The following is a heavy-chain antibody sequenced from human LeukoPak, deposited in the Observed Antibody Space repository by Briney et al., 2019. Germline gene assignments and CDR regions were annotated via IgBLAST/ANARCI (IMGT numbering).Heavy chain of an antibody. J-gene: IGHJ3*02. Sequence: ASVKVSCKASGYTFTSYGISWVRQAPGQGLEWMGWISAYNGNTNYAQKLQGRVTMTTDTSTSTAYMDLRSLRSDDTAMYYCAIFREYYYDSSGYGFGAFDIWGQGTMVTVSS. CDR1: GYTFTSYG. D-gene: IGHD3-22*01. CDR3: AIFREYYYDSSGYGFGAFDI. CDR2: ISAYNGNT. V-gene: IGHV1-18*01.